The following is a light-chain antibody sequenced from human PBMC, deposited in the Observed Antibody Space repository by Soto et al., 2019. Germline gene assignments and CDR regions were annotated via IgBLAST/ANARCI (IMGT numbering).Light chain of an antibody. Sequence: DIQMTQSPSSLSASVGDRVTITCRASQSISSYLNWYQQKPGKAPNLLIYGVSSLQSGVPSRFSGSGSGTDFILTISSLQPEDFATYYCQQSYRTPPGTFGQGTKVEIK. CDR3: QQSYRTPPGT. V-gene: IGKV1-39*01. CDR1: QSISSY. CDR2: GVS. J-gene: IGKJ1*01.